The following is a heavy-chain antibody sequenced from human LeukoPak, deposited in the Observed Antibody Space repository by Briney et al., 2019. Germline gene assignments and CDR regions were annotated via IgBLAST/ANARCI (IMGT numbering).Heavy chain of an antibody. J-gene: IGHJ4*02. V-gene: IGHV3-30*02. CDR1: GFTFSSYG. CDR3: AKLIIPLGGRYFDY. D-gene: IGHD6-19*01. CDR2: IRSDGSNK. Sequence: GGSLRLSCAASGFTFSSYGMHWVRQAPGKGLEWVAIIRSDGSNKYYPDSVKGRFTISRDNSKNTLYLQMNSLRAEDTAVYYCAKLIIPLGGRYFDYWGQGTLVTVSS.